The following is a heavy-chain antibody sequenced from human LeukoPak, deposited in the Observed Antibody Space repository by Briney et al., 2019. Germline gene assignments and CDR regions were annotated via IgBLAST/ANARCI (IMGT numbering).Heavy chain of an antibody. Sequence: GRSLRLSCAASGFTFSSYAMHWDRQAPGKGLEWVSYISSSGSTLYYADSVKGRITISRDNAKNSLYLQMNSLRAEDTAVYYCARRRYNWNAIDYWGQGTLVTVSS. CDR1: GFTFSSYA. V-gene: IGHV3-48*04. CDR3: ARRRYNWNAIDY. D-gene: IGHD1-20*01. J-gene: IGHJ4*02. CDR2: ISSSGSTL.